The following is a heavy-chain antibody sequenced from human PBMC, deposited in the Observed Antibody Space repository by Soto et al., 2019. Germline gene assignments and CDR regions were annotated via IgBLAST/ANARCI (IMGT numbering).Heavy chain of an antibody. D-gene: IGHD2-21*02. J-gene: IGHJ5*02. CDR1: GYIFTKYG. CDR3: ARLQLGGDRMLNWFDP. V-gene: IGHV1-18*01. Sequence: QVQVVQSGPELKKPGASVKVSCKAQGYIFTKYGIGWVRQAPGHGLAWMGLITVYNGDRKVAQKFQDRVSMTTDTATDTAYMELKSLRSGDTAVYYCARLQLGGDRMLNWFDPWGQGTLVTVSS. CDR2: ITVYNGDR.